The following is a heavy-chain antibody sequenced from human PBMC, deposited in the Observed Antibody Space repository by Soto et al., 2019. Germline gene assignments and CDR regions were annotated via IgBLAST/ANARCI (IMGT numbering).Heavy chain of an antibody. V-gene: IGHV1-18*04. J-gene: IGHJ6*02. CDR1: GHTFISHG. CDR2: ISGKNGNT. Sequence: ASVKVSCKASGHTFISHGISWVRQAPGQGLEWMGWISGKNGNTNYAQKLQGRVTLTTDTSTSTAYMELRSLRSDDTAVYYCARVSSSIVVVPDYGMDVWGQGTTVTVSS. D-gene: IGHD2-15*01. CDR3: ARVSSSIVVVPDYGMDV.